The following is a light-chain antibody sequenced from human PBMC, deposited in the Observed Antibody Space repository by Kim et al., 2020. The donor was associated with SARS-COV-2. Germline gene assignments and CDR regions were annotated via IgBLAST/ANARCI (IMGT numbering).Light chain of an antibody. V-gene: IGKV4-1*01. CDR1: QNILYTSNNDNN. CDR2: WAS. J-gene: IGKJ4*01. CDR3: QQFYTTPLT. Sequence: ATINCKSSQNILYTSNNDNNLAWYQHKPGQPPKLLIYWASTRESGVPDRFSGSGSGTDFTLTISSLQAEDVAVYYCQQFYTTPLTFGGGTKVDIK.